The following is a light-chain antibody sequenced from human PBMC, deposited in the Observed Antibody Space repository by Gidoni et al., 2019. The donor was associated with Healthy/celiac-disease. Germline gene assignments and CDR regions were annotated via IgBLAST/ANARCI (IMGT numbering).Light chain of an antibody. V-gene: IGKV1-33*01. CDR2: DAS. CDR3: QQYDNLP. Sequence: DIQMTQSPSSLSASVGDRVTITCQASQDISNYLNWYQQKPGKAPKLLIYDASNLEKVVPSRFSGSGSGTDFTFTISSLQPEDIATYYCQQYDNLPFGPGTKVDIK. CDR1: QDISNY. J-gene: IGKJ3*01.